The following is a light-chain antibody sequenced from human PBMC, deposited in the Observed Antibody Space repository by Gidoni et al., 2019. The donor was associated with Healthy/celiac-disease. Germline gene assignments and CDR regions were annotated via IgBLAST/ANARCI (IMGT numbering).Light chain of an antibody. V-gene: IGKV1-5*03. CDR2: KAS. J-gene: IGKJ4*01. CDR1: QSISSW. CDR3: QQDNSYPLT. Sequence: DIQMTQSPSTLSVSVGDRVTITCRASQSISSWLAWYQQKQGKAPKLLIYKASSLESGVPSRFSGSGSGTEFTLTISSLQPDDFATYYCQQDNSYPLTFGGGTKVEIK.